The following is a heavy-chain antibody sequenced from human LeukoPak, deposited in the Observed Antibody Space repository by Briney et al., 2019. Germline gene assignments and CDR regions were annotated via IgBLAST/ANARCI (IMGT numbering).Heavy chain of an antibody. V-gene: IGHV3-23*01. CDR2: ISGSGGST. Sequence: GGSLRLSCAASGFTFSSYAMSWVRQAPGKGLEWVSAISGSGGSTYYAGSVKGRFTISRDNSKNTLFLQMNSLRAEDTAVYYCAKDRGIVTSWSLYKTWGQGTLVTVSS. CDR3: AKDRGIVTSWSLYKT. J-gene: IGHJ5*02. CDR1: GFTFSSYA. D-gene: IGHD1-26*01.